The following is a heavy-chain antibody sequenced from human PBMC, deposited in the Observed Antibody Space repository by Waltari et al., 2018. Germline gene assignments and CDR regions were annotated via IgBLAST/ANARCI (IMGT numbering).Heavy chain of an antibody. D-gene: IGHD3-16*02. CDR3: ARLPSSYYFDY. Sequence: QVQLQESGPGLVKPSETLSLTCAVSGYSISSGYYWGWIRQPPGKGLEWIGSIYHSGSTNYNPSLKSRVTISVDTSKNQFSLKLSSVTAADTAVYYCARLPSSYYFDYWGQGTLVIVSS. CDR1: GYSISSGYY. J-gene: IGHJ4*02. V-gene: IGHV4-38-2*01. CDR2: IYHSGST.